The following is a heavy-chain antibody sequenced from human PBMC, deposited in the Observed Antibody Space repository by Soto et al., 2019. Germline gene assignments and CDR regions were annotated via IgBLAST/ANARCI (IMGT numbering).Heavy chain of an antibody. Sequence: EVQLLESGGGLVQPGGSLRLSCAASGFTFSSYAMSWVRQAPGKGLEWVSAISGSGGSTYYADSVKGRFTISRDNSKNPLYLQMNSLRAEDTAVYYCAKPGQRDYGDYGYYYYGMDVWGQGTTVTVSS. CDR3: AKPGQRDYGDYGYYYYGMDV. CDR2: ISGSGGST. V-gene: IGHV3-23*01. J-gene: IGHJ6*02. D-gene: IGHD4-17*01. CDR1: GFTFSSYA.